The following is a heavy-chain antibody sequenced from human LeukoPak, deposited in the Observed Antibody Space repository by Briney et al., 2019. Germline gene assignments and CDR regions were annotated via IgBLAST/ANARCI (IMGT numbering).Heavy chain of an antibody. V-gene: IGHV4-34*01. Sequence: SETLSLTCAVYGGSLTDNHWSWIRQPPGKGLEWIGEIHHSGSTKYNPSLKSRVTISVDTSKNQFSLKLSSVTAADTAVYYGARDGGSSWYSAFDIWGQGTMVTVSS. D-gene: IGHD6-13*01. CDR1: GGSLTDNH. CDR2: IHHSGST. CDR3: ARDGGSSWYSAFDI. J-gene: IGHJ3*02.